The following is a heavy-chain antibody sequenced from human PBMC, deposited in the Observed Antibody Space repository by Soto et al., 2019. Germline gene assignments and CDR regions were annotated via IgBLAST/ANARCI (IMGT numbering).Heavy chain of an antibody. D-gene: IGHD6-19*01. J-gene: IGHJ6*02. CDR3: VKDGSSGWPYYYGMDV. V-gene: IGHV3-30*18. CDR2: ISYDGSNK. Sequence: QVQLVESGGGVVQPGRSLRLSCAASGFTFSSYGMHWVRQAPGKGLEWVAVISYDGSNKYYADSLKGRFTVSRDNSKNTLHLQMSSLRAEDTAVYYCVKDGSSGWPYYYGMDVWGHGTTVTVSS. CDR1: GFTFSSYG.